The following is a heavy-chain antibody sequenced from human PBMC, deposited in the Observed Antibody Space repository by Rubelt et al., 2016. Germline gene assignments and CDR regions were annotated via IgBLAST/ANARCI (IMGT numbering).Heavy chain of an antibody. V-gene: IGHV1-3*01. CDR3: ARAQRIRLLMVYAPTFDY. J-gene: IGHJ4*02. D-gene: IGHD2-8*01. CDR1: GYTFTSYA. Sequence: QVQLVQSGAEVKKPGASVKVSCKASGYTFTSYAMHWVRQAPGQRLEWMGWINAGNGNTKYSQNFQGSVTRTRDTSASTAYMELSSLRCEDTAVYYCARAQRIRLLMVYAPTFDYWGQGTLVTVSS. CDR2: INAGNGNT.